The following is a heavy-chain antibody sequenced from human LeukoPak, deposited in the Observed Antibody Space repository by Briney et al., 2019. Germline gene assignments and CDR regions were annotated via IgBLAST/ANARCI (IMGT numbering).Heavy chain of an antibody. CDR1: GFTFSTYA. Sequence: TGGSLRLSCAASGFTFSTYAMNWVRQAPGKGLEWVANIKQDGGEKYYLDSVKGRFTVSRDNAKNSLYLQMSSLRAEDTAVYYCARVGARQILEYWGQGTLVTVSS. CDR3: ARVGARQILEY. CDR2: IKQDGGEK. J-gene: IGHJ4*02. V-gene: IGHV3-7*01. D-gene: IGHD4-17*01.